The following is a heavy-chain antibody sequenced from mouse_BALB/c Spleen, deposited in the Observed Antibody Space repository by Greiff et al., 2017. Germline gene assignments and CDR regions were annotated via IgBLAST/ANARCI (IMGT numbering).Heavy chain of an antibody. D-gene: IGHD1-1*01. CDR2: ISRGGST. J-gene: IGHJ2*01. CDR1: GFTFSSYG. CDR3: TRVVGSSPDY. V-gene: IGHV5-6-5*01. Sequence: EVQRVESGGDLVKPGGSLKLSCAASGFTFSSYGMSWVRQTPDKRLEWVATISRGGSTNYPDSVKGRFSISRDNARNILYLQMSSLWSEDKAMYYCTRVVGSSPDYWGQGTTLTVSA.